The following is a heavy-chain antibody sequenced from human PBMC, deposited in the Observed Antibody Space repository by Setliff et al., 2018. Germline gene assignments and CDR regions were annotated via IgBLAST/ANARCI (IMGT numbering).Heavy chain of an antibody. Sequence: ASVKVSCKASGDTFSTYALSWVRQAPGQGLEWMGCISSYSGNAYYAQIFQGRVTMTTDTPTSTAYMELRSLTSDDTAVYYCARGQTLRHFDWPTAFDYWGLGTLVTVSS. CDR1: GDTFSTYA. CDR3: ARGQTLRHFDWPTAFDY. V-gene: IGHV1-18*01. D-gene: IGHD3-9*01. J-gene: IGHJ4*02. CDR2: ISSYSGNA.